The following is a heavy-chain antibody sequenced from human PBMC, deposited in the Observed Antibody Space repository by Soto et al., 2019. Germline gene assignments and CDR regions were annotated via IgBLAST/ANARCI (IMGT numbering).Heavy chain of an antibody. CDR3: ATGPVMVAATHYYYYYYMDV. Sequence: ASVKVSCKVSGYTLTELSMHWVRQAPGKGLEWMGGFDPEDGETIYAQKFQGRVTMTEDTSTDTAYMELSSLRSEDTAVYYCATGPVMVAATHYYYYYYMDVWGKGTTVTVSS. J-gene: IGHJ6*03. V-gene: IGHV1-24*01. D-gene: IGHD2-15*01. CDR2: FDPEDGET. CDR1: GYTLTELS.